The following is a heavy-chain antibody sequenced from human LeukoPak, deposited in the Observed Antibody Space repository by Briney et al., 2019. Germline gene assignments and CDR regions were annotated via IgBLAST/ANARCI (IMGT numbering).Heavy chain of an antibody. Sequence: GGSLRLSCAASGFTFGSYSMNWVRQAPGKGLEWVSSISTSSDYIYYADSVNGRFTISRDNAENSLFLQVNSLRAEDTAVYYCARGCSGGSCYDYWGQGTLVTVSS. D-gene: IGHD2-15*01. CDR3: ARGCSGGSCYDY. CDR1: GFTFGSYS. V-gene: IGHV3-21*01. J-gene: IGHJ4*02. CDR2: ISTSSDYI.